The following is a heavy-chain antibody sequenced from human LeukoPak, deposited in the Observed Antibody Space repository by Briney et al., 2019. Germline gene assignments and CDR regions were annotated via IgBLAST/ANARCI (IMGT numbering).Heavy chain of an antibody. Sequence: GASVKVSCKASGYTFTSYAMHWVRQAPGQRLEWMVWINAGNGNTKYSQKFQGRVTITRDTSASTAYMELSSLRSEDTAVYYCARDPPYSDGLPRGNYYYGMDVWGQGTTVTVSS. CDR3: ARDPPYSDGLPRGNYYYGMDV. V-gene: IGHV1-3*01. CDR2: INAGNGNT. J-gene: IGHJ6*02. D-gene: IGHD2-15*01. CDR1: GYTFTSYA.